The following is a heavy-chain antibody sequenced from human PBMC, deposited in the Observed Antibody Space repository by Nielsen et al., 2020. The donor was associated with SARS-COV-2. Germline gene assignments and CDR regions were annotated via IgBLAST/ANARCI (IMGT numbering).Heavy chain of an antibody. CDR1: GGSISSSSYY. Sequence: SETLSLTCTVSGGSISSSSYYWGWIRQPPGKGLEWIGSIYYSGSTYYNPSLKSRVTISVDTSKNQFSLKLSSVTAADTAVYYCARYSSGWYRVGGMDVWGQGTTVTVSS. J-gene: IGHJ6*02. CDR2: IYYSGST. CDR3: ARYSSGWYRVGGMDV. D-gene: IGHD6-19*01. V-gene: IGHV4-39*01.